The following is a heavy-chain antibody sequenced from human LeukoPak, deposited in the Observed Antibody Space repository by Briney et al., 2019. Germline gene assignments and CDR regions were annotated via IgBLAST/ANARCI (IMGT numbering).Heavy chain of an antibody. CDR2: ISYDGSNK. J-gene: IGHJ4*02. CDR3: AKEKTGDQGVYNY. D-gene: IGHD2-8*01. Sequence: GGSLRLSCAASGFTFSSYAMHWVRQAPGKGLEWVAVISYDGSNKYYTDSVKGRFTISRDNSKNTLYLQMNSLRAEDTAVYYCAKEKTGDQGVYNYWGQGTLVTVSS. CDR1: GFTFSSYA. V-gene: IGHV3-30-3*01.